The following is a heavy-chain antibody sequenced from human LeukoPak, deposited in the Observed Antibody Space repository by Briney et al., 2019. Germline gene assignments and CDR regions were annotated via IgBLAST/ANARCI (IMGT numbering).Heavy chain of an antibody. CDR1: GYTFTSYG. D-gene: IGHD3-22*01. CDR2: ISAYNGNT. J-gene: IGHJ4*02. Sequence: GASVKVSCKASGYTFTSYGISWVRQAPGQGLEWMGWISAYNGNTNYAQKLQGRVTMTTDTSTSTAYMELRSLRSDDTAVYYCARERDYYYDSSGYYYYWGQVTLVTVSS. V-gene: IGHV1-18*01. CDR3: ARERDYYYDSSGYYYY.